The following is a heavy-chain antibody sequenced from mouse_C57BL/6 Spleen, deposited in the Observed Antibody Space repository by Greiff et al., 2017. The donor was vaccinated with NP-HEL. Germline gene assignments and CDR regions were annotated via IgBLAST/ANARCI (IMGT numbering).Heavy chain of an antibody. V-gene: IGHV5-17*01. J-gene: IGHJ2*01. CDR3: ARRSVTVYFDY. CDR2: ISSGSSTI. D-gene: IGHD2-2*01. Sequence: APEKGLEWVAYISSGSSTIYYADTVKGRFTISRDNAKNTLFLQMTSLRSEDTAMYYCARRSVTVYFDYWGQGTTLTVSS.